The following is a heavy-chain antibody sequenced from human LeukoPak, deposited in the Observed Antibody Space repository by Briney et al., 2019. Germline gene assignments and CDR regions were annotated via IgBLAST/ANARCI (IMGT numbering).Heavy chain of an antibody. V-gene: IGHV4-61*01. CDR1: GGSVSSGSYY. Sequence: SETLSLTCTVSGGSVSSGSYYWSWIRQPPGKGLEWIGYIYYSGSTNYNPSLKSRVTISVDTSKNQFSLKLSSVTAADTAVYYCARGSSSAEYFQHWGQGTLVTVSS. D-gene: IGHD6-6*01. J-gene: IGHJ1*01. CDR3: ARGSSSAEYFQH. CDR2: IYYSGST.